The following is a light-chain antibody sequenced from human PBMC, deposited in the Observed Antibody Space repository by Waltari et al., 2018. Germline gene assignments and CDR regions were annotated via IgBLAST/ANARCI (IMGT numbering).Light chain of an antibody. CDR2: YDS. V-gene: IGLV3-21*04. Sequence: SYVLTQPPSVSVAPGKTARITCGGDNIGGKTVHWYQQKAGQAPVLVIYYDSDRPSGSPGRFSGSNSGNTATLTISRVEAGDEADYYCQVWDGDSDHRVFGGGTKLTVL. J-gene: IGLJ2*01. CDR3: QVWDGDSDHRV. CDR1: NIGGKT.